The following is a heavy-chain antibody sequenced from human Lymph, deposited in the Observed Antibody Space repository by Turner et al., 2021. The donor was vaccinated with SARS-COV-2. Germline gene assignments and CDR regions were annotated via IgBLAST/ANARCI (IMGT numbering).Heavy chain of an antibody. CDR2: IIPNLGIE. Sequence: QVQLVQSGAEVKKPGSSVKVSCKASGGTFSSYAISWVRQAPGQGLEWLGGIIPNLGIENFPQGFQGKVTITRGKTQGQAYLELGSLRFEATALYYCGEKGAPGMGGGVFYYYYGMDVWGQGTTVTVSS. D-gene: IGHD3-16*01. CDR1: GGTFSSYA. J-gene: IGHJ6*02. V-gene: IGHV1-69*10. CDR3: GEKGAPGMGGGVFYYYYGMDV.